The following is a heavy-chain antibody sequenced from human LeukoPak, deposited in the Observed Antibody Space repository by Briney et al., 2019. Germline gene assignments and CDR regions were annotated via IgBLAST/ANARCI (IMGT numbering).Heavy chain of an antibody. CDR2: ISSSSSYI. CDR3: ARDYSDYGGNLLDY. D-gene: IGHD4-23*01. CDR1: GFTFSSYS. J-gene: IGHJ4*02. V-gene: IGHV3-21*01. Sequence: GGSLRLSCAASGFTFSSYSMNWARQAPGKGLEWVSSISSSSSYIYYADSVKGRFTISRDNAKNSLYLQMNSLRAEDTAVYYCARDYSDYGGNLLDYWGQGTLVTVSS.